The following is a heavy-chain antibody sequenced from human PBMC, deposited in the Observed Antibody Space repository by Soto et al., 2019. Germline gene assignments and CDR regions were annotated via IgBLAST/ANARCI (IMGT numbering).Heavy chain of an antibody. J-gene: IGHJ6*02. Sequence: GASVKVSCKASGYTFTSYDISWVRQAPGQGLEWMGGIIPIFGTADYAQKFQGRVTITADESTSTAYMELSSLRSEDTAVYYCARGDVVVVAATPGRDRYYYGMDVWGQGTTVTVSS. CDR2: IIPIFGTA. D-gene: IGHD2-15*01. CDR1: GYTFTSYD. CDR3: ARGDVVVVAATPGRDRYYYGMDV. V-gene: IGHV1-69*13.